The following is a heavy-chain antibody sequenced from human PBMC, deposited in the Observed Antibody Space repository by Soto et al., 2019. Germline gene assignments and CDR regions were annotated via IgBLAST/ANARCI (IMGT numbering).Heavy chain of an antibody. J-gene: IGHJ4*02. CDR1: GGSFSGYY. V-gene: IGHV4-34*01. CDR2: INHSGST. D-gene: IGHD3-22*01. Sequence: QVQLQQWGAGLLKPSETLSLTCAVYGGSFSGYYWSWIRQPPGKGLEWIGEINHSGSTNYNPSLKRRVTISVDTSKNQFSLKLSSVTAADTAVYYCARGHYYDSSGYGSYFDYWGQGTLVTVSS. CDR3: ARGHYYDSSGYGSYFDY.